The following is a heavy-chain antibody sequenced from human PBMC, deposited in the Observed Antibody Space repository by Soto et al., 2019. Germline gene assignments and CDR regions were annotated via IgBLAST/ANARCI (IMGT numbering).Heavy chain of an antibody. D-gene: IGHD3-3*01. Sequence: QITLKESGPTLVKPTQPLTLTCTFSGFSLSTSGVGVGWIRQPPGKALEWLALIYWDDDKRYSPSLKSRLTITKDTSKNQVVLTMTNMDPVDTATYYCAHISGSDLKTYYDFWSGYFPLFDYWGQGTLVTVSS. V-gene: IGHV2-5*02. J-gene: IGHJ4*02. CDR1: GFSLSTSGVG. CDR2: IYWDDDK. CDR3: AHISGSDLKTYYDFWSGYFPLFDY.